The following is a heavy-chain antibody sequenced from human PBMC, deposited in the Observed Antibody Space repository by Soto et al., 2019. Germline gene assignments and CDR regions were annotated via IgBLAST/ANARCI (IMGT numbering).Heavy chain of an antibody. CDR2: ISYDGSNK. V-gene: IGHV3-30*18. D-gene: IGHD5-12*01. J-gene: IGHJ4*02. CDR1: GFTFSSYG. CDR3: AKDQLEYSGYDSVDY. Sequence: GGSLRLSCAASGFTFSSYGMHWVRQAPGKGLEWVAVISYDGSNKYYADSVKGRFTISRDNSKNTLYLQMNSLRAEDTAVYYCAKDQLEYSGYDSVDYWGQGTLVTVSS.